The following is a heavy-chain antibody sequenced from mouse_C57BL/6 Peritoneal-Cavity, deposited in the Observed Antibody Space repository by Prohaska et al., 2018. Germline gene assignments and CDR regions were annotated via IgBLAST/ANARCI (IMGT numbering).Heavy chain of an antibody. CDR2: INHRSGGT. J-gene: IGHJ4*01. D-gene: IGHD2-4*01. CDR1: GYAFTHYL. CDR3: ATSYYDYDAYAMDY. V-gene: IGHV1-54*01. Sequence: QVQLQQSGAELVRPGTSVKVSCKASGYAFTHYLKEWVKQKPGQGIEWNGVINHRSGGTNDNEKFKGKAKLKSDKSSSTAYLQLSSLTSEDSAVYFCATSYYDYDAYAMDYWGLGTADTISS.